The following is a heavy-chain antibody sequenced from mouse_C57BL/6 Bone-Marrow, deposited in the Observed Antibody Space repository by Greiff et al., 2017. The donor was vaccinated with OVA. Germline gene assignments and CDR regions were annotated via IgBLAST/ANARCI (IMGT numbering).Heavy chain of an antibody. J-gene: IGHJ4*01. CDR1: GYAFTNYL. CDR2: INPGSGGT. Sequence: VQLQQSGAGLVRPGTSVKVSCKASGYAFTNYLIEWVKQRPGQGLEWIGVINPGSGGTNYNEKFKGKATLTADKSSSTAYMQLSSLTSEDSAVYFCARSRLLPYYYAMDYWGQGTSVTVSS. D-gene: IGHD1-1*01. V-gene: IGHV1-54*01. CDR3: ARSRLLPYYYAMDY.